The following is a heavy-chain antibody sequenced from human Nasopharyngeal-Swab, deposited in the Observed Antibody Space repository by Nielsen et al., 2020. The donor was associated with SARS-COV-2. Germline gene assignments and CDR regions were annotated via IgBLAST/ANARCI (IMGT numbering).Heavy chain of an antibody. V-gene: IGHV1-69*13. Sequence: SAKLSCKASGGTFISYAISWVRQAPAQGLAWMGGIIPIFGTANYAQKSQGRLTTTADESTSTAYMELISLGSEDTDVYYCARTSEGANYCGMDVWGQGTTVTVSS. D-gene: IGHD1-26*01. CDR1: GGTFISYA. J-gene: IGHJ6*02. CDR2: IIPIFGTA. CDR3: ARTSEGANYCGMDV.